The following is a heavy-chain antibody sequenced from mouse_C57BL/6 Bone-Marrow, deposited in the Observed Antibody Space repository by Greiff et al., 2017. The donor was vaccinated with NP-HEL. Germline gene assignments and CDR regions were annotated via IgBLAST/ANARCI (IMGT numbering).Heavy chain of an antibody. CDR1: GYTFTSYW. CDR2: IHPNSGST. CDR3: ARTYYGSSYPWFAY. J-gene: IGHJ3*01. Sequence: QVQLQQPGAELVKPGASVKLSCKASGYTFTSYWMHWVKQRPGQGLEWIGMIHPNSGSTNYNEKFKSKATLTVDKSSSTAYMQLSSLTSEDSAVYYCARTYYGSSYPWFAYWGQGTLVTVSA. D-gene: IGHD1-1*01. V-gene: IGHV1-64*01.